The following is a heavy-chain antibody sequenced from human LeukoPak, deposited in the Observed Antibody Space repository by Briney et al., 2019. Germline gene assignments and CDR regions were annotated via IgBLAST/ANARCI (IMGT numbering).Heavy chain of an antibody. D-gene: IGHD4-11*01. CDR2: IWYDGSNK. CDR3: ARDGDYSRSVYFDY. J-gene: IGHJ4*02. Sequence: GGSLRLSCAASGFTFSSYGMHWVRQAPGKGLEWVAVIWYDGSNKYYADSVKGRFTISRDNSKNTLYLQMNSLRAEDTALFYCARDGDYSRSVYFDYWGQGILVTVSS. V-gene: IGHV3-30*19. CDR1: GFTFSSYG.